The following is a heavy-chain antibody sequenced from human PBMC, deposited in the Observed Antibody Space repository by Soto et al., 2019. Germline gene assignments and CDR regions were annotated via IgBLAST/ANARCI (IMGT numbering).Heavy chain of an antibody. CDR1: GFIVSSSY. CDR2: LYSDGRT. V-gene: IGHV3-53*02. CDR3: VRCSGWYGQCYFDC. D-gene: IGHD6-13*01. J-gene: IGHJ4*02. Sequence: DVQLVETGGGLIQPGGSLRLSCAASGFIVSSSYMSWVRQAPGKGLEWVSVLYSDGRTYYADSVKGRFTISRDNSKNTLYLQMNSLSAEDTAVYYCVRCSGWYGQCYFDCWGQGTLVTVSS.